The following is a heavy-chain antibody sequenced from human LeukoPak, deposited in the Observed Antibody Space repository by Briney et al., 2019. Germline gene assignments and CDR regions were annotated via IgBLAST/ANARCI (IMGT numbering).Heavy chain of an antibody. V-gene: IGHV1-46*01. D-gene: IGHD6-13*01. CDR1: GYTFTSYY. CDR3: ARRSSSWSQTLDY. CDR2: INPSGYST. Sequence: GASVNVSCKASGYTFTSYYMHWVRQAPGQGLEWMGIINPSGYSTSYAQKFQGRVTMTRDMSTSTVYMELSSLRSEDTAVYYCARRSSSWSQTLDYWGQGTLVTVSS. J-gene: IGHJ4*02.